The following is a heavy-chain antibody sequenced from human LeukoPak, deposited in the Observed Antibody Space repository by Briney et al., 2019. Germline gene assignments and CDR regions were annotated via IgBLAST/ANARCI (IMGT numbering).Heavy chain of an antibody. CDR3: AREDRIVVVPAAMTPYYYYGMDV. V-gene: IGHV1-18*01. Sequence: GASVKVSCKASGYTFTSYGISWVRQAPGQGLEWMGWISAYNGNTNYAQKLQGRVTMTTDTSTSTAYMELRGLRSDDTAVYYCAREDRIVVVPAAMTPYYYYGMDVWGQGTTVTVSS. J-gene: IGHJ6*02. CDR1: GYTFTSYG. CDR2: ISAYNGNT. D-gene: IGHD2-2*01.